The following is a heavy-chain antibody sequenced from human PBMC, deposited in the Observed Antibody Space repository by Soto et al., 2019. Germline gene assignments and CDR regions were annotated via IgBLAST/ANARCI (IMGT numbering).Heavy chain of an antibody. D-gene: IGHD3-10*01. CDR2: IIPIFGTA. CDR3: ARDLKFGQADY. Sequence: GASVKVSCKASGGTFSSYAISWVRQAPGQGLDWRGGIIPIFGTANYAQKFQGRVTITADKSTSTANMKLSSLRSEDTAGYYCARDLKFGQADYWGQGSQVTVSS. V-gene: IGHV1-69*06. J-gene: IGHJ4*02. CDR1: GGTFSSYA.